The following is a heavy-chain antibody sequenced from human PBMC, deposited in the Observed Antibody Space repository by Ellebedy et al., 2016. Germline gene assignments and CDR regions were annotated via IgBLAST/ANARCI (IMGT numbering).Heavy chain of an antibody. CDR3: ARRGGDSCYSEGCWFDT. V-gene: IGHV1-18*01. Sequence: ASVKVSXXASGYTFNNYGLSWVRQAPGQGLEWVGWINAKNGDTHYAQSFQGRVTMTTDTSTSTAYMDLRSLTSDDTAVYYCARRGGDSCYSEGCWFDTWGQGTLVTVSS. CDR2: INAKNGDT. D-gene: IGHD2-15*01. CDR1: GYTFNNYG. J-gene: IGHJ5*02.